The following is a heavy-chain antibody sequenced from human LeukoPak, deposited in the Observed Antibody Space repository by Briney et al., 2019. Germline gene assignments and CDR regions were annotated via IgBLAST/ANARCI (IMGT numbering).Heavy chain of an antibody. CDR1: GGSISSYY. J-gene: IGHJ4*02. D-gene: IGHD3-10*01. CDR2: IYTSGST. Sequence: PSETLSLTCSVSGGSISSYYWSWIRQPAGKGLEWIGRIYTSGSTNYNPSLKSRVTMSVDTSKNQFSLKLSSVTAADTAVYYCARAYYYGSGSYDFDYWGQGTLVTVSS. CDR3: ARAYYYGSGSYDFDY. V-gene: IGHV4-4*07.